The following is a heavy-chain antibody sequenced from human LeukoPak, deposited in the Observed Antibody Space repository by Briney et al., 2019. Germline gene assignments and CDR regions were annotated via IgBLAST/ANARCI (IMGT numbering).Heavy chain of an antibody. Sequence: SETLSLTCTVSRGSITTYYWSWIRQPAGKGLEWIGNVYYSGSTTYNPSLKSRVSMSVDLSKNQFSLKLRSVTAADTATYYCATDRQEGGSGSYWFDPWGQGTQVTVSS. V-gene: IGHV4-59*01. CDR2: VYYSGST. J-gene: IGHJ5*02. D-gene: IGHD3-10*01. CDR1: RGSITTYY. CDR3: ATDRQEGGSGSYWFDP.